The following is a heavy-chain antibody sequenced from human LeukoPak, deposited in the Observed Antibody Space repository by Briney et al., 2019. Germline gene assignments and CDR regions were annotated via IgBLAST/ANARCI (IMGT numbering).Heavy chain of an antibody. D-gene: IGHD1-14*01. CDR3: ARQGGYKSPCDY. CDR2: IYYSGST. J-gene: IGHJ4*02. Sequence: SETLSLTCTVSGGSISSYYWSWIRQPPGKGLEWIGYIYYSGSTNYNPSLKSRVTISVDTSKNQFSLKLSSVTAADTAVYYCARQGGYKSPCDYWGQGTLATVSS. CDR1: GGSISSYY. V-gene: IGHV4-59*08.